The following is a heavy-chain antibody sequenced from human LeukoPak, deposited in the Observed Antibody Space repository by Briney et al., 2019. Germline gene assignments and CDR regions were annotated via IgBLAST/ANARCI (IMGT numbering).Heavy chain of an antibody. CDR2: ISHSGST. J-gene: IGHJ2*01. V-gene: IGHV4-34*01. CDR1: GGSFSGYY. D-gene: IGHD4-17*01. CDR3: ARGVRTVTGL. Sequence: SETLSLTCAVYGGSFSGYYWSWIRQPPGKGLEWIGEISHSGSTNYNPSLKSRVTISVDTSKNQFSLKLSSVTAADTAVYYCARGVRTVTGLWGRGTLVTVSS.